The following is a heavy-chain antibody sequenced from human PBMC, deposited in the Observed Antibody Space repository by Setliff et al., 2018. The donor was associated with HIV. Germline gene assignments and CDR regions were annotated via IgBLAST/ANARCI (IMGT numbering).Heavy chain of an antibody. CDR3: ARGKWLVRSFLFDY. CDR2: INHSGRT. D-gene: IGHD6-19*01. J-gene: IGHJ4*02. CDR1: GGPLSGYD. Sequence: SETLSLTCAVYGGPLSGYDWTWIRQPPGEGLEWIGEINHSGRTNYSPSLKSRVTISVDTSKNQFSLRLNSVTAADTAVYYCARGKWLVRSFLFDYWGQGSLVTVSS. V-gene: IGHV4-34*01.